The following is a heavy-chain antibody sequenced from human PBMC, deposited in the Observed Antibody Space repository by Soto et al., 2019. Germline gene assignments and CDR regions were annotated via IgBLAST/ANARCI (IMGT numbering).Heavy chain of an antibody. D-gene: IGHD2-21*01. Sequence: QLQLQESGPGLVKPSETLSLTCTVSGGSINSYWWSWIRQPAGTGLEWIGRVYSSGTTDYNPSLNSRATMSVETSKNQFSLKLSAVTAADTAVYYCARDIASYAYGEGYWGQGIQVTVSS. CDR3: ARDIASYAYGEGY. CDR1: GGSINSYW. CDR2: VYSSGTT. V-gene: IGHV4-4*07. J-gene: IGHJ4*02.